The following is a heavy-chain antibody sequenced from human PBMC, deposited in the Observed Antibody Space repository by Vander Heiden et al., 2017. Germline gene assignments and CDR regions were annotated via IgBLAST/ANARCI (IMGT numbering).Heavy chain of an antibody. CDR1: GFNFIGAW. D-gene: IGHD3-16*02. V-gene: IGHV3-7*01. J-gene: IGHJ3*02. CDR3: ARDFNPSCREIHYDALDI. Sequence: EGQLVESGVGLVQPGGSLRLSCTAAGFNFIGAWMTWARQAPGKGVEWVANIKGDGSALHYVDSVRGRFTVSRDNAKNSLYLQMDSLRVEDTALYDCARDFNPSCREIHYDALDIWGQGTMVTGSS. CDR2: IKGDGSAL.